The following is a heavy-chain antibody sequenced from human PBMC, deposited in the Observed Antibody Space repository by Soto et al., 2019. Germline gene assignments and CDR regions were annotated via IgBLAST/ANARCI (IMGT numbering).Heavy chain of an antibody. CDR1: GFTFSSYA. D-gene: IGHD6-19*01. CDR2: ISYDGSNK. CDR3: ADIFSVEQWLGDDAFDI. J-gene: IGHJ3*02. Sequence: GGSLRLSCAASGFTFSSYAMHWVRQAPGKGLEWVAVISYDGSNKYYADSVKGRFTISRDNSKNTLYLQMNSLRAEDTAVYYCADIFSVEQWLGDDAFDIWGQGTMVTVSS. V-gene: IGHV3-30-3*01.